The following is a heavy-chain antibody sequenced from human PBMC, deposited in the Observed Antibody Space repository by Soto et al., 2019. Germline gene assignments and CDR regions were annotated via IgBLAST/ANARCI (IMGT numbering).Heavy chain of an antibody. CDR2: IYYSGST. V-gene: IGHV4-59*01. D-gene: IGHD3-9*01. J-gene: IGHJ4*02. Sequence: SQNLSLTSTVSAGITRTYHWRLIRQPPGKGLEWIGYIYYSGSTNYNPSLKSRVTISVDTSKNQFSLKLSSVTAADTAVYYWARSLRYFDWLDYWGQGTLVTVS. CDR3: ARSLRYFDWLDY. CDR1: AGITRTYH.